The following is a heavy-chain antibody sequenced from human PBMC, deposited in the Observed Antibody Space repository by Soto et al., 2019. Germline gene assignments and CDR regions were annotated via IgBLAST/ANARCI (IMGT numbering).Heavy chain of an antibody. D-gene: IGHD3-22*01. CDR2: IYYTGST. CDR3: AKASQYTDSSGYYSELHFFDY. J-gene: IGHJ4*02. CDR1: GPSIRDLY. V-gene: IGHV4-59*11. Sequence: KAXETLSPTCPLSGPSIRDLYWSWIRPPPGRGLDWIGYIYYTGSTNYNPSLKSRVSISVDTSKRQSSLKLSSVTAADTAVYYCAKASQYTDSSGYYSELHFFDYWGQGSLVTVSS.